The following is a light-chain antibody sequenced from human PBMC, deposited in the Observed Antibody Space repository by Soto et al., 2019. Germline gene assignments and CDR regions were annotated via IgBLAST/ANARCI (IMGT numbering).Light chain of an antibody. Sequence: EIVLTQSPGTLSLSPGERATLSFRASQSVSSSYLAWYQQKPGQAPRLLIYGASTRATGIPARFSGSGSGTEFTLTISSLQSEDFAVYYCQQYENWPTWTFGQGTKVDIK. J-gene: IGKJ1*01. CDR3: QQYENWPTWT. CDR2: GAS. CDR1: QSVSSSY. V-gene: IGKV3-15*01.